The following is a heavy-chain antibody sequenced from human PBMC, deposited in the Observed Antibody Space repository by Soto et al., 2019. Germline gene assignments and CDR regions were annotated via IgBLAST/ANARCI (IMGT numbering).Heavy chain of an antibody. CDR2: ISDSGGST. D-gene: IGHD3-22*01. Sequence: GGSLRLSCAASGFTFSSYAMSWVRQAPGKGLEWVSTISDSGGSTYYADSVKGRFTISRDNSKNTLYLQMNSLRAEDPAVYSCAKGASYDSSGATDYWGQGTLVTVSS. CDR3: AKGASYDSSGATDY. CDR1: GFTFSSYA. J-gene: IGHJ4*02. V-gene: IGHV3-23*01.